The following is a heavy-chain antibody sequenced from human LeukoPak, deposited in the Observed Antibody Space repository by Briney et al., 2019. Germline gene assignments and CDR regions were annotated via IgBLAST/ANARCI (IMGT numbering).Heavy chain of an antibody. CDR2: IYSGGST. D-gene: IGHD2-2*01. Sequence: GGSLRLSCAASGFTVSNNYMSWVRQAPGKGLEWVSIIYSGGSTYYADSVKGRFTISRDNSKNTLYLQMNSLRAEDTAVYYCANHLACGSTSCPPFDDWGQGTLVTVSS. J-gene: IGHJ4*02. CDR3: ANHLACGSTSCPPFDD. V-gene: IGHV3-53*01. CDR1: GFTVSNNY.